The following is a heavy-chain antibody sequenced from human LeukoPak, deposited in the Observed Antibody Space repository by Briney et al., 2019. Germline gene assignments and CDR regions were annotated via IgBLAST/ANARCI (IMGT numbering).Heavy chain of an antibody. D-gene: IGHD3-22*01. Sequence: GGSLRLSCAASGFTFDDYAMHWVRQAPGKGLEWVSGISWNSGSIGYADSVKGRFTISRDNAKNSLYLQMNSLRAEDTALYYCAKDNYYDSSGYYNYWGQGTLVTVSS. CDR2: ISWNSGSI. CDR1: GFTFDDYA. J-gene: IGHJ4*02. V-gene: IGHV3-9*01. CDR3: AKDNYYDSSGYYNY.